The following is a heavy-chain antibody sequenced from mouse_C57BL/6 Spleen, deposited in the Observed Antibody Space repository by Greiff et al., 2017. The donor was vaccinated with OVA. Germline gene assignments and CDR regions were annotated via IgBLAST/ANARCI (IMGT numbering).Heavy chain of an antibody. V-gene: IGHV1-64*01. Sequence: QVQLQQPGAELVKPGASVKLSCKASGYTFTSYWMHWVKPRPGQGLEWIGMIHPNSGSTNYNEKFKSKATLTVDKSSSTAYMQLSSLTSEDSAVYYCARSAYYYGSSYAMDYWGQGTSVTVSS. J-gene: IGHJ4*01. CDR2: IHPNSGST. CDR3: ARSAYYYGSSYAMDY. CDR1: GYTFTSYW. D-gene: IGHD1-1*01.